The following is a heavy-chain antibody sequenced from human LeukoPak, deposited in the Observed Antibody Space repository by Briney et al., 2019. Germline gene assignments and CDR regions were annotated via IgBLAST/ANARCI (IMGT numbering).Heavy chain of an antibody. J-gene: IGHJ5*02. CDR2: IKQDGSEK. D-gene: IGHD5-18*01. V-gene: IGHV3-7*01. Sequence: GGSLRLSCAASGFTLSSYWMSWVRQAPGKGLEWVANIKQDGSEKYYVDSVKGRFTISRDNAKNSLYLQMTSLKAADTAVYFCARAGYTYGYFSWFDPWGRGTLVTVSS. CDR3: ARAGYTYGYFSWFDP. CDR1: GFTLSSYW.